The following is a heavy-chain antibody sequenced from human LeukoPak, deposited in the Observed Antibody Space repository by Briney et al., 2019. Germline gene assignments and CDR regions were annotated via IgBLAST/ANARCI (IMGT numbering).Heavy chain of an antibody. CDR2: ISYDGSNK. CDR3: ARDPIQYSSSHPLDY. Sequence: GGSLRLSCAASGFTFSSYAMHWVRQAPGKGLGWVAVISYDGSNKYYADSVKGRFTISRDNSKNTLYLQMNSLRAEDTAVYYCARDPIQYSSSHPLDYWGQGTLVTVSS. V-gene: IGHV3-30-3*01. J-gene: IGHJ4*02. CDR1: GFTFSSYA. D-gene: IGHD6-6*01.